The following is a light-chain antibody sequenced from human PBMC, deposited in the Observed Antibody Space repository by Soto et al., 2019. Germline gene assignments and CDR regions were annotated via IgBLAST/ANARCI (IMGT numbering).Light chain of an antibody. CDR2: DVS. CDR1: SSDVGGYNY. CDR3: SSYTSGFYV. J-gene: IGLJ1*01. V-gene: IGLV2-14*01. Sequence: QCALTQPASVSGSPGQSITISCTGTSSDVGGYNYVSWYQQHPGKAPKLMIYDVSDRPSGVSNRFSGSKSGNTASLTISGLQDEDEADYYCSSYTSGFYVFGTGTKLTVL.